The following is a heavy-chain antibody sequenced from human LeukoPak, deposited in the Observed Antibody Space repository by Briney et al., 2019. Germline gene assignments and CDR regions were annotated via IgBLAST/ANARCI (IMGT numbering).Heavy chain of an antibody. CDR2: MNPNSGAT. Sequence: ASVKVSCKASGYTFTGNFMHWVRQAPGQGLEWMGWMNPNSGATSYAQRFQGRVTMTRDTSISAAYMELRSLRYDDTAVYYCARGDGCSWYEYWGQGTMVTVSS. D-gene: IGHD6-13*01. CDR3: ARGDGCSWYEY. V-gene: IGHV1-2*02. CDR1: GYTFTGNF. J-gene: IGHJ4*02.